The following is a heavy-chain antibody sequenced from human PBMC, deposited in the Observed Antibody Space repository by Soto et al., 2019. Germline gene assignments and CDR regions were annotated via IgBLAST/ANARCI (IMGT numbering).Heavy chain of an antibody. Sequence: QVQLVQSGAEVKKPGSSVKVSCKASGGTFSSYAISWVRQAPGQGLEWMGGIIPIFGTANYAQKFQGRVTITADESTSTAYMELSSLRSEDTAVYYCARDSYYYDSSGPGWGWFDPWGQGTLVTVSS. D-gene: IGHD3-22*01. V-gene: IGHV1-69*01. CDR2: IIPIFGTA. J-gene: IGHJ5*02. CDR1: GGTFSSYA. CDR3: ARDSYYYDSSGPGWGWFDP.